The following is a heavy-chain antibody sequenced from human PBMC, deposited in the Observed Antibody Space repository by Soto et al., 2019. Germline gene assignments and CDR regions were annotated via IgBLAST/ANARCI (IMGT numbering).Heavy chain of an antibody. J-gene: IGHJ2*01. CDR2: INSFSGDT. CDR1: GYTFTHYG. D-gene: IGHD2-15*01. V-gene: IGHV1-18*01. CDR3: ARDLHSGGKYWYFDI. Sequence: ASVKVSCKASGYTFTHYGITWVRQAPGQGLEWMEWINSFSGDTNYPQKLQGRLTMTTDTSTNTVYMELRNLRSDDTAVYYCARDLHSGGKYWYFDIWGRGTLVTVSS.